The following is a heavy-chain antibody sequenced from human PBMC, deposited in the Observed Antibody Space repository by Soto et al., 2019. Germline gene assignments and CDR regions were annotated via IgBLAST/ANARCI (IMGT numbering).Heavy chain of an antibody. CDR3: VSWVSDHFDS. D-gene: IGHD6-13*01. V-gene: IGHV3-23*01. CDR1: GFTSAYHA. J-gene: IGHJ4*02. Sequence: PGGSLRLSCAASGFTSAYHAMNWVRQAPGKGLEWVSTISSNGKNTHYADSVQGRFIISSDNSSNTVDLPMNSLRDEDTAVNYCVSWVSDHFDSWGQGTLVTVSS. CDR2: ISSNGKNT.